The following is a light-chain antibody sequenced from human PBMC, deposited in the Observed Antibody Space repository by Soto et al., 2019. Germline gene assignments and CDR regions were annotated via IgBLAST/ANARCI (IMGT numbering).Light chain of an antibody. Sequence: LTQPASVSGSPGQSITISCTGTSSDVGGYNYVSWYQQHPGKAPKLMIYEVSNRPSGVSNRFSGSKSGNTAPLTISGLQAEDEADYYCSSYTSSSTLRVFGTGTKVTVL. V-gene: IGLV2-14*01. CDR3: SSYTSSSTLRV. CDR1: SSDVGGYNY. CDR2: EVS. J-gene: IGLJ1*01.